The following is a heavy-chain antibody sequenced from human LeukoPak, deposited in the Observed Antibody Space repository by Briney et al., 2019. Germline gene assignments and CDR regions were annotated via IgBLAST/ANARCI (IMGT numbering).Heavy chain of an antibody. CDR2: IKQDGSEK. D-gene: IGHD1-7*01. V-gene: IGHV3-7*01. Sequence: GGSLRLSCAASGFTFSSYGMSWVRQAPGKGLEWVANIKQDGSEKYYVDSVKGRFTISRDNAKNSLYLQMNSMRAEDTAVFYCARQSHPNWSYANWFDPWGQGTLVTVSS. CDR3: ARQSHPNWSYANWFDP. J-gene: IGHJ5*02. CDR1: GFTFSSYG.